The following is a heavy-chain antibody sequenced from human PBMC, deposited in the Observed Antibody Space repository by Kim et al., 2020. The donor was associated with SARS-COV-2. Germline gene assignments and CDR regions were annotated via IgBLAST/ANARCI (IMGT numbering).Heavy chain of an antibody. V-gene: IGHV3-9*01. J-gene: IGHJ4*02. D-gene: IGHD6-13*01. Sequence: ADSVKDRFIISRDNAKNSLYLQMNSLRAEDTAFYYCAKIAAPGKNPFDYWGQGALVTVSS. CDR3: AKIAAPGKNPFDY.